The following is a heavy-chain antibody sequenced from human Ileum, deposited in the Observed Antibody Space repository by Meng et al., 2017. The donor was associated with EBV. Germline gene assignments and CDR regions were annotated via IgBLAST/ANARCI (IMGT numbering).Heavy chain of an antibody. CDR3: ARSSPIVRGLDY. Sequence: QVQRQGSGPGLAKPSGTLSLTCAVSGDSVRGSDWWSWVRQPPGKGLEWIGEVYHDGATNYHPSLKSRVTISLDKSKNEVNLHLNSLTAADTAVYFCARSSPIVRGLDYWGQGTLVTVSS. V-gene: IGHV4-4*02. D-gene: IGHD3-10*01. CDR1: GDSVRGSDW. J-gene: IGHJ4*02. CDR2: VYHDGAT.